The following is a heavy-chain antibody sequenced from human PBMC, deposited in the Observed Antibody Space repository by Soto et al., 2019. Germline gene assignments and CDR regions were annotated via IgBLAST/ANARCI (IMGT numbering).Heavy chain of an antibody. J-gene: IGHJ4*02. CDR2: ISSSSSYT. CDR3: ARDEANYYDSSGYPLFDY. Sequence: LRLSCAAPGFTFSDYYMSWIRQAPGKGLEWVSYISSSSSYTNYADSVKGRFTISRDNAKNSLYLQMNSLRAEDTAVYYCARDEANYYDSSGYPLFDYWGQGTLVTVSS. D-gene: IGHD3-22*01. V-gene: IGHV3-11*06. CDR1: GFTFSDYY.